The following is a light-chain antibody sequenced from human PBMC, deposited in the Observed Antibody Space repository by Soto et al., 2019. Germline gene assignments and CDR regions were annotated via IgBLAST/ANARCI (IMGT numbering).Light chain of an antibody. CDR1: QDISNY. CDR3: QQYNSYSPGT. Sequence: DIQMTQSPSSLSASVGDRVTITCQASQDISNYLNWYQQKPGKAPKLLIYDASNLETGVPSRFSGSGSGTDFTFTISSLQPDDFATYYCQQYNSYSPGTFGQGTKVDIK. J-gene: IGKJ1*01. V-gene: IGKV1-33*01. CDR2: DAS.